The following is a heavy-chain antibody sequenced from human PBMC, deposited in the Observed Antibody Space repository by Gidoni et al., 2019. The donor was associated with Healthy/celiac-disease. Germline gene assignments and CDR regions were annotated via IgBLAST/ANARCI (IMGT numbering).Heavy chain of an antibody. V-gene: IGHV2-5*01. J-gene: IGHJ4*02. CDR3: AHRRTGYYYESKPGWAFYFDY. CDR1: GFSLSTSGVG. Sequence: QITLKESGPTLVKPTQTLTLTCTFSGFSLSTSGVGVGWIRQPPGKALEWLALIYWNDDKRYSPSLKSRLTITKDTSKNQVVLTMTNMDPVDTATYYCAHRRTGYYYESKPGWAFYFDYWGQGTLVTVSS. CDR2: IYWNDDK. D-gene: IGHD3-22*01.